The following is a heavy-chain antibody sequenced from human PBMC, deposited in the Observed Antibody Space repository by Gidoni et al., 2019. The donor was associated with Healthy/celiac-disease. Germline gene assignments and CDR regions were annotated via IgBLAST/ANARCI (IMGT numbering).Heavy chain of an antibody. Sequence: EVQLLESGGGLVQPGGSLSLPCPASGLTFGSYAMSWVRQAPGKGLEWVSAISGSGGSTYYADSVKGRFTISRDNSKNTLYLQMNSLRAEDTAVYYCAKDPGSSGWWVIRNYWGQGTLVTVSS. CDR1: GLTFGSYA. D-gene: IGHD6-19*01. J-gene: IGHJ4*02. CDR2: ISGSGGST. CDR3: AKDPGSSGWWVIRNY. V-gene: IGHV3-23*01.